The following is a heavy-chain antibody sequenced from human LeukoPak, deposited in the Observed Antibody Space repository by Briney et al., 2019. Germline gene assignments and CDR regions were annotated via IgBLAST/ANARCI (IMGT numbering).Heavy chain of an antibody. CDR2: INHTGHT. D-gene: IGHD5-24*01. CDR3: ARSLAEMATIYYFDY. CDR1: GGPFRGHD. J-gene: IGHJ4*01. V-gene: IGHV4-34*01. Sequence: SETLSLTCAVYGGPFRGHDWSWLRHPPGKGVEWIGEINHTGHTNYTPSLQTRVTISVDTSKNQLSLRLSSVTAADTAVYYCARSLAEMATIYYFDYSGQGRLVTV.